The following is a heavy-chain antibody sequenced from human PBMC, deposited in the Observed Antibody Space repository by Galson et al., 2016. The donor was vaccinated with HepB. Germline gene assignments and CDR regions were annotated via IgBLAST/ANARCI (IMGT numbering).Heavy chain of an antibody. J-gene: IGHJ5*02. Sequence: ETLSLTCAVYGGSFSGYYWSWIRQPPGKGLEWIGEINHSGSTNYKSSLRSRVTISVDTSKNHFSLKLSPVTAADTAVYYCARYFGFLTGHNWFDPWGQGTLVTVSS. CDR3: ARYFGFLTGHNWFDP. V-gene: IGHV4-34*01. D-gene: IGHD3-9*01. CDR1: GGSFSGYY. CDR2: INHSGST.